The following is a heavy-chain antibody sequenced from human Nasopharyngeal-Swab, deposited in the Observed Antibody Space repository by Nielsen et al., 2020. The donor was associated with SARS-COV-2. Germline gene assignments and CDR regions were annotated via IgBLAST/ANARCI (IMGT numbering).Heavy chain of an antibody. D-gene: IGHD4-17*01. CDR1: GAFISSPNW. CDR3: VRDESGDYLGLPFDS. J-gene: IGHJ4*02. Sequence: SETLSLTCAVSGAFISSPNWWNWVRQSPGRGLDWIGEIFHGGLINYNPSLQSRVTISVDTSKNQFSLKLTSVTAADTAVYYCVRDESGDYLGLPFDSWGPRTLVTVSS. V-gene: IGHV4-4*02. CDR2: IFHGGLI.